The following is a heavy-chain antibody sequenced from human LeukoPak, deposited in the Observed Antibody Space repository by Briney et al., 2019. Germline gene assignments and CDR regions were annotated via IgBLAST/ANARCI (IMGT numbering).Heavy chain of an antibody. CDR2: ISSDENNK. J-gene: IGHJ4*02. D-gene: IGHD7-27*01. CDR3: AKDAGTWGYGYNFDY. V-gene: IGHV3-30*18. CDR1: GFTFSSYD. Sequence: GSLRLSCAASGFTFSSYDMHWVRQAPGKGLEWVSVISSDENNKYYADSVKGRFTISRDDSKNTLYLQMNSLRAEDTAVYYCAKDAGTWGYGYNFDYWGQGTLVTVSS.